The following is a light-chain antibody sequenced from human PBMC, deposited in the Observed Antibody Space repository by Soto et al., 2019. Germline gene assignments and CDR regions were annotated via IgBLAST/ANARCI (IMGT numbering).Light chain of an antibody. Sequence: QSALAQPASVSGSPGQLITISCTGTSGFVGSFSLVSWYQRHPGKAPKVMISEGHRRPSGVPDRFSGSTSVNSASLTISGLQADDEADYYCCLYIGATTYVFGTGTKVTVL. CDR1: SGFVGSFSL. J-gene: IGLJ1*01. CDR3: CLYIGATTYV. V-gene: IGLV2-23*01. CDR2: EGH.